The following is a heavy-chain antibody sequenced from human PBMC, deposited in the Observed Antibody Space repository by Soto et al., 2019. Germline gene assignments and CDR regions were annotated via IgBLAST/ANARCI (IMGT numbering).Heavy chain of an antibody. J-gene: IGHJ6*02. V-gene: IGHV4-30-4*01. Sequence: SETLSLTCTVSGGSISSGDYYWSWIRQPPGKGLEWIGYIYYSGSTYYNPSLKSRVTISVDTSKNQFSLKLSSVTAADTAVYYCARDNILGILYGGMDVWGQGTTVTVPS. D-gene: IGHD3-3*01. CDR2: IYYSGST. CDR1: GGSISSGDYY. CDR3: ARDNILGILYGGMDV.